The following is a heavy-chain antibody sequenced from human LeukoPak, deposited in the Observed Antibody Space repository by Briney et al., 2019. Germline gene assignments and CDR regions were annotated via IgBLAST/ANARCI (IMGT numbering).Heavy chain of an antibody. CDR1: GFSFSDAG. D-gene: IGHD1-14*01. Sequence: GRSLRLSCAGSGFSFSDAGFNWVRQPPEKGLEWVARIKRQTEGWAKDYAAPVKGRFTVSRDDSKSTVSLQMTILEIEDTAAYFCSRNADHDWWGQGTLVTVSS. CDR3: SRNADHDW. J-gene: IGHJ4*02. V-gene: IGHV3-15*05. CDR2: IKRQTEGWAK.